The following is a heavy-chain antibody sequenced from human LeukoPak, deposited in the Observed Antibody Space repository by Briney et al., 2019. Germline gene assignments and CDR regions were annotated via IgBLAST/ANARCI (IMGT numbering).Heavy chain of an antibody. Sequence: GGSLRLSCAASGFTFSSYSMNWVREAPGKGLEWVAAISTTSGNIYYADSVKGRFTISRDNAKNSLYLQMNSLRVEDTALYYCARRAPSHDFDDWGQGTLVTVSS. V-gene: IGHV3-21*01. J-gene: IGHJ4*02. CDR2: ISTTSGNI. CDR1: GFTFSSYS. CDR3: ARRAPSHDFDD.